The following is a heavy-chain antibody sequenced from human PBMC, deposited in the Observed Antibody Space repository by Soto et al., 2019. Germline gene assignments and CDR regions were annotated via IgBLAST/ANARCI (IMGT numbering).Heavy chain of an antibody. CDR2: ARNKANSYTT. D-gene: IGHD3-10*02. J-gene: IGHJ2*01. Sequence: ESGGGLVQPGGSLRLSCVASGFTFSDHYMDWVRQAPGKGLEWVGRARNKANSYTTEYAASVKGRFTISRDDSKNSLYLQMDSLKTEDTAVYFCARMSGVTGDWYLDLWGRGTLVTVSS. V-gene: IGHV3-72*01. CDR1: GFTFSDHY. CDR3: ARMSGVTGDWYLDL.